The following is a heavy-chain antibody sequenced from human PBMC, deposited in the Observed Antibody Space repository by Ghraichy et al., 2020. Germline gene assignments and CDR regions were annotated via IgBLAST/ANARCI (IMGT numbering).Heavy chain of an antibody. V-gene: IGHV4-39*01. Sequence: SETLSLTCTVSGGSVSSSNYYWGWIRQPPGKGLEWIANIHHSGSTYYNPSLKSRVTISIDTSKNQFSQKVTSVTAADTAVYYCARVIGTVEVAGTGKYYFDYWGQGTLGNVSS. J-gene: IGHJ4*02. CDR2: IHHSGST. CDR3: ARVIGTVEVAGTGKYYFDY. D-gene: IGHD6-19*01. CDR1: GGSVSSSNYY.